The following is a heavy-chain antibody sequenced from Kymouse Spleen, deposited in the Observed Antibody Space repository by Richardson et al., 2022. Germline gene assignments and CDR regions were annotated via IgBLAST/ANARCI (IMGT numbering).Heavy chain of an antibody. CDR1: GFTFSSYW. J-gene: IGHJ4*02. V-gene: IGHV3-7*01. CDR2: IKQDGSEK. Sequence: EVQLVESGGGLVQPGGSLRLSCAASGFTFSSYWMSWVRQAPGKGLEWVANIKQDGSEKYYVDSVKGRFTISRDNAKNSLYLQMNSLRAEDTAVYYCAREGGRYNWNPFDYWGQGTLVTVSS. CDR3: AREGGRYNWNPFDY. D-gene: IGHD1-20*01,IGHD1-7*01.